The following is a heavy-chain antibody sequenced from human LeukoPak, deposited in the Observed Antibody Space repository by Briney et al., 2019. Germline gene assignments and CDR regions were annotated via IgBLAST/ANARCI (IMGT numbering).Heavy chain of an antibody. V-gene: IGHV3-23*01. Sequence: PGGSLRLCCAASGFTFSSYAMSWVRQAPGKGLEWVSAISGSGGRTYYADSVKGRFTISRDNSMDTLYLQMNSLRADDTAVYYCTKGARWELPLDYWGQGTLVTVSS. D-gene: IGHD1-26*01. CDR1: GFTFSSYA. J-gene: IGHJ4*02. CDR2: ISGSGGRT. CDR3: TKGARWELPLDY.